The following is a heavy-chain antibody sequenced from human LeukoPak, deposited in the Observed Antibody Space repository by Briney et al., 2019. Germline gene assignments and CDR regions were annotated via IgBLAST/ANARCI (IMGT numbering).Heavy chain of an antibody. J-gene: IGHJ1*01. D-gene: IGHD3-22*01. CDR1: EDSVSDDGAA. Sequence: SQTLSLTCDIFEDSVSDDGAAWNWIRQSPSRGLEWLGRTYYRSQWYFDYPPILKNRLIIKADIINNQVSLQLKSVTPDDTAVYYCARGRGSNMIVVVPPGYAEYFQHWGQGTLVTVSS. V-gene: IGHV6-1*01. CDR2: TYYRSQWYF. CDR3: ARGRGSNMIVVVPPGYAEYFQH.